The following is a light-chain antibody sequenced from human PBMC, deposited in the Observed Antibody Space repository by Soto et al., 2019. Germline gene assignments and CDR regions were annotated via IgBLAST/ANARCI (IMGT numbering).Light chain of an antibody. CDR2: DAS. CDR1: HSLSSY. Sequence: EIVLTQSPATLSLSPGERATLSRRASHSLSSYLAWYQQKPGQAPRLLIYDASNRATGIPARFSGSGSGTDFTLTISSLEPEDFALYYCQQRSNWPPFTFGPGTKVDIK. J-gene: IGKJ3*01. V-gene: IGKV3-11*01. CDR3: QQRSNWPPFT.